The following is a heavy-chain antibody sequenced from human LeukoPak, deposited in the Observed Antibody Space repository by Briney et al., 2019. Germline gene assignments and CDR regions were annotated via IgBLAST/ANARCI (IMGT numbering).Heavy chain of an antibody. V-gene: IGHV1-46*01. CDR1: GYTFTSYY. J-gene: IGHJ6*02. D-gene: IGHD5-18*01. CDR3: ARGTWEDTASFYYYYGMDV. CDR2: LNPSGGGT. Sequence: ASVKVSCKASGYTFTSYYIHWARQAPGQGLEWMGILNPSGGGTSYAQKFQGRVTITADESMSTAYMELSSLRSEDTAVYYCARGTWEDTASFYYYYGMDVWGQGTTVTVSS.